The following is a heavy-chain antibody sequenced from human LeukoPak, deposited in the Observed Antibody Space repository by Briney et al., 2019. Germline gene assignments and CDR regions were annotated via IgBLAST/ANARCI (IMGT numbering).Heavy chain of an antibody. V-gene: IGHV4-38-2*02. CDR1: GYSISSGYY. J-gene: IGHJ5*02. CDR2: IYHSGGT. CDR3: ARDVSSNYDWFDP. Sequence: SETLSLTCAVSGYSISSGYYWGWIRQPPGKGLEWIGSIYHSGGTYYNPSLKSRVTISVDTSKNQFSLKLSSVTAADTAVYYCARDVSSNYDWFDPWGQRTLVTVSS. D-gene: IGHD4-11*01.